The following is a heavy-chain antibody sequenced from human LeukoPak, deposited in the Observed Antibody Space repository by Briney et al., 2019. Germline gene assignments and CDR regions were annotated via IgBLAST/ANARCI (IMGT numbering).Heavy chain of an antibody. CDR2: IYYSGST. CDR1: GGSVSSYY. D-gene: IGHD6-13*01. Sequence: SETLSLTCTVSGGSVSSYYWSWIRQPPGKGLEWIGYIYYSGSTNYNPSLKSRVTISVDTSKNQFSLKLSSVTAADTAVYYCARQTTYSSSTAPNYYYGMDVWGQGTTVTVSS. J-gene: IGHJ6*02. V-gene: IGHV4-59*08. CDR3: ARQTTYSSSTAPNYYYGMDV.